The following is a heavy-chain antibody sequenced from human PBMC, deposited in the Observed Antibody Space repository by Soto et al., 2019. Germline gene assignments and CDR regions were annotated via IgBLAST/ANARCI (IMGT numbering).Heavy chain of an antibody. CDR3: ARDLFKYPFLKQFTVARYHFDY. Sequence: PSETLSLTCTVSGGSISSYYWSWIRQPPGKGLEWIGYIYCSGSTNYNPSLKSRVTISVDTSKNQFSLKLSSVTAADTAVYYCARDLFKYPFLKQFTVARYHFDYWGQGSLVPGSS. D-gene: IGHD6-19*01. CDR2: IYCSGST. CDR1: GGSISSYY. V-gene: IGHV4-59*01. J-gene: IGHJ4*02.